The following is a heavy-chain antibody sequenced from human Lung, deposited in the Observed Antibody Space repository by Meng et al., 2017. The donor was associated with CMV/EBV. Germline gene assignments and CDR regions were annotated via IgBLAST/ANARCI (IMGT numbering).Heavy chain of an antibody. V-gene: IGHV1-69*05. CDR1: GGTFSAHA. J-gene: IGHJ4*01. CDR3: ARGVVHDYSNRHWDIDQ. Sequence: SVKVSXKASGGTFSAHAISWVRQAPGQGLEWMGGLMPMFGTANFAQNFRGRVTLTTDGSTSTAYMELRGLTSEDTALYFCARGVVHDYSNRHWDIDQWGHGXLVTVSS. CDR2: LMPMFGTA. D-gene: IGHD4-11*01.